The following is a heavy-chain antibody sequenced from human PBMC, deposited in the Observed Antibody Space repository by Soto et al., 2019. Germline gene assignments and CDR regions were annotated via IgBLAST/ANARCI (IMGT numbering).Heavy chain of an antibody. CDR3: ATQALYSSSPYYYYFLDV. CDR1: GGSFSGYY. V-gene: IGHV4-34*01. CDR2: INHTGST. D-gene: IGHD6-6*01. Sequence: SETLSLTCAVYGGSFSGYYWSWIRQSPGKGLEWIGEINHTGSTNYNPSLKSRATISVDTSKNQFSLKLNSVTAADTAVYYCATQALYSSSPYYYYFLDVWGKGTTVTVSS. J-gene: IGHJ6*03.